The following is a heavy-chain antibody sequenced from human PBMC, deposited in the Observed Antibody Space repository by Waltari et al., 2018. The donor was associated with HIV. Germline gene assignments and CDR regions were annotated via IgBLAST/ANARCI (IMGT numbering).Heavy chain of an antibody. D-gene: IGHD2-21*02. V-gene: IGHV4-34*01. CDR1: GGSFRGYY. J-gene: IGHJ4*02. CDR3: ARGSHGGNSNYFDY. Sequence: QVQLQQWGARLLKPSETLSLTCAVYGGSFRGYYWSWIRQPPGKGLEWIGEINHSGSTNYNPSLKSRVTISVDTSKNQFSLRLTSVTAADTAVYYCARGSHGGNSNYFDYWGQGTLVTVSS. CDR2: INHSGST.